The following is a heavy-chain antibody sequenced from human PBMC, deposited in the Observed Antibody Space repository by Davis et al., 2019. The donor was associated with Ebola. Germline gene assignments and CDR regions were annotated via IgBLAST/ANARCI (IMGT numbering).Heavy chain of an antibody. CDR3: AKDLEVVVPAASDY. D-gene: IGHD2-2*01. J-gene: IGHJ4*02. CDR1: GFTFGSYT. V-gene: IGHV3-30-3*01. Sequence: GESLKISCAASGFTFGSYTMHWVRQAPGKGLEWVAIIAYDGNGKYYADSVKGRFTISRDNSKNTRYLQMNSLRAEDTAVYYCAKDLEVVVPAASDYWGQGTLVTVSS. CDR2: IAYDGNGK.